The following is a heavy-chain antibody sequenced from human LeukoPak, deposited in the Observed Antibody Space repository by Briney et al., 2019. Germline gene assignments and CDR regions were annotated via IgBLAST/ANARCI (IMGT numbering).Heavy chain of an antibody. D-gene: IGHD3-9*01. CDR2: ISSSSSTI. V-gene: IGHV3-48*01. CDR1: GFTFSSYS. CDR3: ARDLSLVGGYFDWLSPRESRFDY. J-gene: IGHJ4*02. Sequence: GGSLRLSCAASGFTFSSYSMNWVRQAPGKGLEWVSYISSSSSTIYYADSVKGRFTISRDNAKNSLYLQMNSLRAEDTAVYYCARDLSLVGGYFDWLSPRESRFDYWGQGTLVTVSS.